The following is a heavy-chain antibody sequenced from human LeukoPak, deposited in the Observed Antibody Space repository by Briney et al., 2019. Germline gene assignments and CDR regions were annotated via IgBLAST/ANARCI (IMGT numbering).Heavy chain of an antibody. V-gene: IGHV3-23*01. CDR3: AKAGPASSDYLNWFDP. J-gene: IGHJ5*02. D-gene: IGHD3-22*01. CDR1: GFTFNTYE. CDR2: ISGSGGST. Sequence: GGSLRLSCATSGFTFNTYEMNWVRQAPGKGLEWVSVISGSGGSTYYADSVKGRFTISRDNSKNTLYLQMNSLRVEDTAVYYCAKAGPASSDYLNWFDPWGQGTLVTVSS.